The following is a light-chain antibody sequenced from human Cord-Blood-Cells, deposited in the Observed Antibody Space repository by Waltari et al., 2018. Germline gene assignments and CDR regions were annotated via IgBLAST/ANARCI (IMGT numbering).Light chain of an antibody. Sequence: EIVITQSPATLSVSPGDRATLSCRASQSVSSNLAWYQQKPGQAPRLLIYGASTRATGIPARCSGSGSGTEFTLTISSLQSEDFAVYYCQQYNNWPPLTFGGGTKVEIK. CDR3: QQYNNWPPLT. CDR2: GAS. CDR1: QSVSSN. V-gene: IGKV3-15*01. J-gene: IGKJ4*01.